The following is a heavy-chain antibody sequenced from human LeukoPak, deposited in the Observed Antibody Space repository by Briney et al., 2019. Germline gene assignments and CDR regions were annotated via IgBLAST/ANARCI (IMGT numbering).Heavy chain of an antibody. V-gene: IGHV4-34*01. CDR2: INHSGST. CDR1: GGSFSGYY. CDR3: ARESDVAGTDY. Sequence: SETLSLTCAVYGGSFSGYYWSWIRQPPGKGLEWIGEINHSGSTNYNLSLKSRVTISVDTSKNQLSLKLSSVTAADTAVYYCARESDVAGTDYWGQGTLVTVSS. D-gene: IGHD6-19*01. J-gene: IGHJ4*02.